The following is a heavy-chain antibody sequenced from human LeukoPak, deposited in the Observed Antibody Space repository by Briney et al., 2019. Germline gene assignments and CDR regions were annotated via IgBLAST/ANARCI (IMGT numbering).Heavy chain of an antibody. CDR1: GFTVSSNY. CDR3: ARPAPYDSSSFDY. D-gene: IGHD3-22*01. Sequence: GGSLRLSCAASGFTVSSNYMSWVRQAPGKGLEWVSGINWNGGSTGYADSVKGRFTISRDNAKNSLYLQMNSLRAEDTALYYCARPAPYDSSSFDYWGQGTLVTVSS. V-gene: IGHV3-20*04. CDR2: INWNGGST. J-gene: IGHJ4*02.